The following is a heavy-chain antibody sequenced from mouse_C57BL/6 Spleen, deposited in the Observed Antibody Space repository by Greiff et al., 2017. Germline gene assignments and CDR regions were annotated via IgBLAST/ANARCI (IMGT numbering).Heavy chain of an antibody. CDR2: INPGSGGT. CDR1: GYAFTNYL. J-gene: IGHJ4*01. CDR3: ARWDYYGSSPYAMDY. D-gene: IGHD1-1*01. Sequence: VQLQQSGAELVRPGTSVKVSCKASGYAFTNYLIEWVKQRPGQGLEWIGVINPGSGGTNYNEKFKGKATLTADKSSSTAYMQLSSLTSEDSAVYFCARWDYYGSSPYAMDYWGQGTSVTVSS. V-gene: IGHV1-54*01.